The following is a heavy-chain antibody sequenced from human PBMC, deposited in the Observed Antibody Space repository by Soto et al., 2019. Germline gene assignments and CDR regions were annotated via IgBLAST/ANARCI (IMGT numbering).Heavy chain of an antibody. V-gene: IGHV4-39*07. Sequence: SETLSLTCTVPGGSISSSRYSWGWIRQPPGKGLEWIGSIYYSGSTYYNPSLKSRVTISVDTSKNQFSLKLSSVTVADTALYYCARDLRGWLNLWGQGTLVTVS. CDR1: GGSISSSRYS. CDR2: IYYSGST. J-gene: IGHJ5*02. CDR3: ARDLRGWLNL.